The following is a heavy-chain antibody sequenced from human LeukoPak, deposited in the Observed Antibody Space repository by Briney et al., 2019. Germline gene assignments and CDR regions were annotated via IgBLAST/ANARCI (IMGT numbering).Heavy chain of an antibody. V-gene: IGHV4-59*12. J-gene: IGHJ4*02. CDR2: IYYSGST. CDR1: GGSISSYY. Sequence: KPSETLSLTCTVSGGSISSYYWSWIRQPPGKGLEWIGYIYYSGSTNYNPSLKSRVTISVDTSKNQFSLKLSSVTAADTAVYYCARLLTYYYDSSGYWVSRRRESFDYWGQGTLITVSS. D-gene: IGHD3-22*01. CDR3: ARLLTYYYDSSGYWVSRRRESFDY.